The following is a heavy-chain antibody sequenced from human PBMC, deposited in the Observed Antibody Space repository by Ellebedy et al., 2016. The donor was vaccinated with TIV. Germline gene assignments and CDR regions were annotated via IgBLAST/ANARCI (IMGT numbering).Heavy chain of an antibody. D-gene: IGHD6-13*01. J-gene: IGHJ3*02. Sequence: GESLKISCAASGFSFSIYAMTLVRPAPGKGLEWVSSSSGNGGSTYHADSVKGRFTISSDNSENTLYLQMNNLRAEDTAVYYCAKGTTYRSRNAFDMWGRGTMVTVSS. CDR1: GFSFSIYA. CDR3: AKGTTYRSRNAFDM. V-gene: IGHV3-23*01. CDR2: SSGNGGST.